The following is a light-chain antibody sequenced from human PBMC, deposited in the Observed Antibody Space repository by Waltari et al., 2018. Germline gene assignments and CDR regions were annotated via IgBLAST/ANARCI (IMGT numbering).Light chain of an antibody. Sequence: QSALTQPASASGSPGQSITISCTGPSSDVGGYNFSSWYQQHPGKAPKLMIYDVINRPSGVSSRFSGSKSGNTASLTISGLQAEDEAYYYCYSYTTSSTYVFGTGTQVTVL. J-gene: IGLJ1*01. CDR2: DVI. V-gene: IGLV2-14*03. CDR1: SSDVGGYNF. CDR3: YSYTTSSTYV.